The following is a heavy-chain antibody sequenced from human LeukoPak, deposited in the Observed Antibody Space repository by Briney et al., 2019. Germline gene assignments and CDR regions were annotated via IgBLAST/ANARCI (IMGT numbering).Heavy chain of an antibody. V-gene: IGHV3-48*03. CDR3: ARVSSGSYYILDY. Sequence: GGSLRLSCAASGFTFSSYDMNWVRQAPGKGLEWVSYISSSGSTIYYADSVKGRLTISRDNAKNSLYLQMSSLRAEDTAVYYCARVSSGSYYILDYWGQGALVTVSS. CDR1: GFTFSSYD. CDR2: ISSSGSTI. J-gene: IGHJ4*02. D-gene: IGHD1-26*01.